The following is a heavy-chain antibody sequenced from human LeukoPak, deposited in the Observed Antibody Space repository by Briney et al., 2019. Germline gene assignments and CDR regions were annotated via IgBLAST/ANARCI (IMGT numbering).Heavy chain of an antibody. CDR3: ARSLRVRGVPDYMDV. J-gene: IGHJ6*03. CDR2: ISGSGGST. CDR1: GFTFSTYA. Sequence: GGTLRLSCAASGFTFSTYAMSWVRQAPGKGLEWVSAISGSGGSTYYADTVKGRFTISRDNSKDMLYLQMNRLRAEDTAVYYCARSLRVRGVPDYMDVWGKGTTVIISS. D-gene: IGHD3-10*01. V-gene: IGHV3-23*01.